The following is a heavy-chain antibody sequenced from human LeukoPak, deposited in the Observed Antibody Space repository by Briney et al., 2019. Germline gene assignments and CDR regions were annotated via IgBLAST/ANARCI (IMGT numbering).Heavy chain of an antibody. Sequence: SETLSLTCIVSGGSISSSIYYWGWIRQPPGKGLEWIGSIYYSGSTYYNPSLKSRVTISVDRSKNQFSLKLSSVTAADTAVYYCARESRELSTYDYWGQGALVTVSS. CDR1: GGSISSSIYY. J-gene: IGHJ4*02. CDR3: ARESRELSTYDY. D-gene: IGHD1-7*01. V-gene: IGHV4-39*07. CDR2: IYYSGST.